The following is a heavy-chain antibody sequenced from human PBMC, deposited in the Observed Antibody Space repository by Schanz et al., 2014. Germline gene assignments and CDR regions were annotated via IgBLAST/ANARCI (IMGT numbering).Heavy chain of an antibody. CDR2: IKSKTDGETT. V-gene: IGHV3-15*01. Sequence: EVHLLESGGGLVQPGGSLRLSCAASGFIFSNYVMSWVRQAPGKGLEWLGRIKSKTDGETTDYAAPVKGRFSISRDDSQSTLYLQMNSLKIEDTAVYYCATASSPVREAGAGSSFHLWGQGTLVTVSP. J-gene: IGHJ5*02. CDR1: GFIFSNYV. CDR3: ATASSPVREAGAGSSFHL. D-gene: IGHD6-13*01.